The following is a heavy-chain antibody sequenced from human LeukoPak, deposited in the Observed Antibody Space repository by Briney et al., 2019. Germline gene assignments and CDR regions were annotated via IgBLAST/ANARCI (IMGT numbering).Heavy chain of an antibody. J-gene: IGHJ4*02. CDR1: GFTFSTFG. V-gene: IGHV3-23*01. CDR3: AKEMAPEGYSYGYDY. Sequence: GGSLRLSCAASGFTFSTFGMSWVRQSPGKGLECVSSISGSGGSTYYADSVKGRFTISRDNSKNTLYLQMNSLRADDTAVYYCAKEMAPEGYSYGYDYWGQGTLVTVSS. D-gene: IGHD5-18*01. CDR2: ISGSGGST.